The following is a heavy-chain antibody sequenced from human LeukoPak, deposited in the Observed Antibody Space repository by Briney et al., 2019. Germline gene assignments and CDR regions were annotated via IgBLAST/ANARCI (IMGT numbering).Heavy chain of an antibody. D-gene: IGHD3-22*01. CDR2: ISVRNGFT. Sequence: ASVKVSCKASGYIFTSYGISWVRQAPGQGLEWMGWISVRNGFTRYAQKFQGRVTMTVDTSTSTAYMDLRRLRADDTAVYYCARDMRHYRNYDSSGYYFNFEYWGQGTLVTVSS. V-gene: IGHV1-18*01. CDR3: ARDMRHYRNYDSSGYYFNFEY. CDR1: GYIFTSYG. J-gene: IGHJ4*02.